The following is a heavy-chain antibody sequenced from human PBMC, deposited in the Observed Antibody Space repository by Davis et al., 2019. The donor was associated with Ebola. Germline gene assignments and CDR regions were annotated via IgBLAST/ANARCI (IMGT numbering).Heavy chain of an antibody. CDR2: INPSGGST. V-gene: IGHV1-46*01. D-gene: IGHD6-13*01. Sequence: AASVKVSCKASGYTFSSFYMHWVRQAPGQGLEWMGIINPSGGSTGYAQKFQGRVTMTRDTFTSTVYMQLSSLRSEDTAVYYCARGHRRSSWYDGYFDLWGRGTLVTVSS. CDR1: GYTFSSFY. J-gene: IGHJ2*01. CDR3: ARGHRRSSWYDGYFDL.